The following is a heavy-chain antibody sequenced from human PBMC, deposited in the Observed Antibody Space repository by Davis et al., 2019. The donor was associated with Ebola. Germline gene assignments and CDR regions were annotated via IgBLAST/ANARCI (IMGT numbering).Heavy chain of an antibody. CDR1: GFTFDDYA. D-gene: IGHD3-3*01. J-gene: IGHJ5*02. CDR3: AKEHYDFWSGYEENWFDP. V-gene: IGHV3-43*02. Sequence: GESLKISCAASGFTFDDYAMHWVRQAPGKGLEWVSLISGDGGSTYYADSVKGRFTISRDNSKNSLYLQMNSLRTEDTALYYCAKEHYDFWSGYEENWFDPWGQGTLVTVSS. CDR2: ISGDGGST.